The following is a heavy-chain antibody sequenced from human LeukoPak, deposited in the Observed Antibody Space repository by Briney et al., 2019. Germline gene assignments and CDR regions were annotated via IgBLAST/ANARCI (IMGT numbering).Heavy chain of an antibody. CDR3: ARGKYYYDSSGYSNFDY. D-gene: IGHD3-22*01. CDR1: GGSISSGGYY. Sequence: TLSLTCTVSGGSISSGGYYWNWIRQHPGKGLEWIGYIYYSGSTYYNPSLKSRVTIPVDTSKNQFSLKLSAVTAADTAVYYCARGKYYYDSSGYSNFDYWGQGTLVTVSS. CDR2: IYYSGST. V-gene: IGHV4-31*03. J-gene: IGHJ4*02.